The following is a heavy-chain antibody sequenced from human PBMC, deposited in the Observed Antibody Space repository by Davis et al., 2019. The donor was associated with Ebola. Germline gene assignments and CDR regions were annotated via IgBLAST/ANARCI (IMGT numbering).Heavy chain of an antibody. V-gene: IGHV3-7*01. CDR3: ARHYVYDYYMGLDV. J-gene: IGHJ6*02. CDR2: IKQDGSEK. D-gene: IGHD3-16*01. Sequence: PGGSLRLSCAASGFTVSSNYMSWVRQAPGKGLEWVANIKQDGSEKYYVDSVKGRFTISRDNAKNSLYLQMNSLRAEDTAVYYCARHYVYDYYMGLDVWGQGTTVTVSS. CDR1: GFTVSSNY.